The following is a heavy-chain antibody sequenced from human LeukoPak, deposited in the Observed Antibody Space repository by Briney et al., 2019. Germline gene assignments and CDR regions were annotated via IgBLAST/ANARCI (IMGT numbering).Heavy chain of an antibody. J-gene: IGHJ6*02. Sequence: GGSLTLSCAASGFIFSDSTMHWVRQAPGKGLEWVAVISYDGSNKYYADSVKGRFTISRDNSKNTLYLQMNSLRAEDTAVYYCAREPRYFDWPRYYYYGMDVWGQGTTVTVSS. CDR3: AREPRYFDWPRYYYYGMDV. D-gene: IGHD3-9*01. CDR2: ISYDGSNK. V-gene: IGHV3-30-3*01. CDR1: GFIFSDST.